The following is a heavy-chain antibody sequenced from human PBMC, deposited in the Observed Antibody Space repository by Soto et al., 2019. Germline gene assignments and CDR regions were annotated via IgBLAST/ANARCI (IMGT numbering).Heavy chain of an antibody. D-gene: IGHD6-13*01. Sequence: QVQLQESGPGLVKPSGTLSLTCAVSGGSFSSSNWWSWVRQPPGKGLEWIGEIYHSGSTNYNPSLKIRVTIFVDKSKNQVSLKLTSVTAADTAVYYCARSPSSSWYGGGAFDIWGQGTMVIVSS. CDR3: ARSPSSSWYGGGAFDI. V-gene: IGHV4-4*02. CDR2: IYHSGST. J-gene: IGHJ3*02. CDR1: GGSFSSSNW.